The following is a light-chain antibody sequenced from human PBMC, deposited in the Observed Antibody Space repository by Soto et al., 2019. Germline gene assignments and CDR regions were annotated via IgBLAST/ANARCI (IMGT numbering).Light chain of an antibody. CDR3: GTWDNSLDAYV. V-gene: IGLV1-51*01. Sequence: QSVLTQPPSVSAAPGQRVTISCFGSGSNIGNNFVSWYQQFPGTSPKLLIYYNNNRPSGIPGRFSGAKSGTSATLDITGLQTGDEADYYCGTWDNSLDAYVFGAGTQLTVL. J-gene: IGLJ7*01. CDR1: GSNIGNNF. CDR2: YNN.